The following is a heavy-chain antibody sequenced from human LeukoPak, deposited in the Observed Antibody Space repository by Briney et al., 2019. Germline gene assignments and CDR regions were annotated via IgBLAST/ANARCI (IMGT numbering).Heavy chain of an antibody. CDR3: TTAMVDDY. CDR1: GFTFSNAW. Sequence: TGGSVRLSCAASGFTFSNAWMSWVRQAPGKGLEWVGRIKCKTDGGTTDYAAPVKGRFTISRDDSKNTLYLQMNSLKTEDTAVYYCTTAMVDDYWGQGTLVTVSS. D-gene: IGHD2-8*01. J-gene: IGHJ4*02. V-gene: IGHV3-15*01. CDR2: IKCKTDGGTT.